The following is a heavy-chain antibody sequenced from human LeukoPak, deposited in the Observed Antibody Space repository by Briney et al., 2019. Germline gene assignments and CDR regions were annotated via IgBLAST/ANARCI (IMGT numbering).Heavy chain of an antibody. D-gene: IGHD3-16*02. CDR1: GSSFTYSV. V-gene: IGHV1-69*05. CDR3: ATAALSGAIEGAFDALDT. Sequence: GASGKLCCKPAGSSFTYSVISRGSQAPRPGLGWRGGIIPLYATTKYAQRFQSRVTIITDASTTTAYMELSSLRSEDTAVYYCATAALSGAIEGAFDALDTWGQGTMVTVSS. CDR2: IIPLYATT. J-gene: IGHJ3*02.